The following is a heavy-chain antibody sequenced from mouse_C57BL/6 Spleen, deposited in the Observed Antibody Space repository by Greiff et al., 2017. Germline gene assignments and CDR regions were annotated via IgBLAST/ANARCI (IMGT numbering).Heavy chain of an antibody. Sequence: VQLQQSGAELVKPGASVKLSCKASGYTFTSYWMHWVKQRPGQGLEWIGMIHPNSGSTNYNEKFKSKATLTVDKSSSTAYMQLSSLTSEDSAVYYCARADSSGYVDYWGQGTTLTVSS. CDR2: IHPNSGST. J-gene: IGHJ2*01. D-gene: IGHD3-2*02. CDR3: ARADSSGYVDY. CDR1: GYTFTSYW. V-gene: IGHV1-64*01.